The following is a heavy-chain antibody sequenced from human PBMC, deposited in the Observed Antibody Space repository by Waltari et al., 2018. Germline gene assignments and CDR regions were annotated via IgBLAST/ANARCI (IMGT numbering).Heavy chain of an antibody. CDR1: GFRLTIYW. CDR3: ARDDNINGASDAFDI. J-gene: IGHJ3*02. D-gene: IGHD2-8*01. CDR2: INESGSKK. Sequence: EVSLVESGGDLAQPGESLSLSFAASGFRLTIYWMSWVRQVPGKGLEWVADINESGSKKYYVDSVKGRFTISRDNAKNSVDLQMNSLRVEDTAVYYCARDDNINGASDAFDIWGQGTMVTVSS. V-gene: IGHV3-7*01.